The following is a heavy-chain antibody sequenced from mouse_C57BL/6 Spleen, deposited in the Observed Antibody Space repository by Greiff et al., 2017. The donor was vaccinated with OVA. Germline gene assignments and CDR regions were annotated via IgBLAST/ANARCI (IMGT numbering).Heavy chain of an antibody. CDR2: LSDGGSYT. CDR1: GFTFSSYA. V-gene: IGHV5-4*01. D-gene: IGHD4-1*01. CDR3: ARLTGTFAY. J-gene: IGHJ3*01. Sequence: EVQLVESGGGLVKPGGSLKLSCAASGFTFSSYAMSWVRQTPEKRLEWVATLSDGGSYTYYPDNVKGRFTISRDNAKNNLYLQMSHLKAEDTAMYYCARLTGTFAYWGQGTLVTVSA.